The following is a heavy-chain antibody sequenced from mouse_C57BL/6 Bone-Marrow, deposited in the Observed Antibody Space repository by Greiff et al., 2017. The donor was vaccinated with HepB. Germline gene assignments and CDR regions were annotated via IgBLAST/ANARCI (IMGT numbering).Heavy chain of an antibody. V-gene: IGHV1-69*01. J-gene: IGHJ1*03. CDR1: GYTFTSYW. CDR3: ARDPYYYGSSYWYFDV. CDR2: IDPSDSYT. D-gene: IGHD1-1*01. Sequence: VQLQQPGAELVMPGASVKLSRKASGYTFTSYWMHWVKQRPGQGLEWIGEIDPSDSYTNYNQKFKGKSTLTVDKSASTAYMQLSSLTSEDSAVYYCARDPYYYGSSYWYFDVWGTGTTVTVSS.